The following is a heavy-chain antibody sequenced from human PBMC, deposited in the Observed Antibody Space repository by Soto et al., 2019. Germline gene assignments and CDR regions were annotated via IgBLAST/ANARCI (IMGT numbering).Heavy chain of an antibody. CDR1: GFTFGDYA. CDR3: TRDPSIVVVPAAPSYYYYYGM. CDR2: IRSKAYGGTT. J-gene: IGHJ6*01. V-gene: IGHV3-49*04. D-gene: IGHD2-2*01. Sequence: GSLRLSCTASGFTFGDYAMSWVRQAPGKGLEWVGFIRSKAYGGTTEYAASVKGRFTISRDDSKSIAYLQMNSLKTEDTAVYYCTRDPSIVVVPAAPSYYYYYGM.